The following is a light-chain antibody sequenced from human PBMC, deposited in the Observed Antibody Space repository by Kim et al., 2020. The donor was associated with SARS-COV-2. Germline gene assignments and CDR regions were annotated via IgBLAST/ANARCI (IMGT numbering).Light chain of an antibody. CDR1: QSVSSSY. V-gene: IGKV3-20*01. CDR3: QQYGSSPLT. Sequence: SPGEGATLACRASQSVSSSYLAWYQQKPGQAPRLLIYGASNRATGIPDMFSGSGSGTDFTLTISRLEPEDFAVYYCQQYGSSPLTFGGGTKVDIK. CDR2: GAS. J-gene: IGKJ4*01.